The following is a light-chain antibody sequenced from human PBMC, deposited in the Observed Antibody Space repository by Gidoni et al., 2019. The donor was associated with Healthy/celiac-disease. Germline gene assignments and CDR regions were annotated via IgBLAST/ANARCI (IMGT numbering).Light chain of an antibody. CDR2: AAS. CDR3: RQNNSYPRT. V-gene: IGKV1-17*01. Sequence: DILMTQSPSSLSASVGDRVTITCRASQSISNDLGWYQQKPGKAPKRLIYAASTLQTGVPSRFSGCGSGTALTLTSRSPQADDFSTYHCRQNNSYPRTFGEGTKVEIK. J-gene: IGKJ1*01. CDR1: QSISND.